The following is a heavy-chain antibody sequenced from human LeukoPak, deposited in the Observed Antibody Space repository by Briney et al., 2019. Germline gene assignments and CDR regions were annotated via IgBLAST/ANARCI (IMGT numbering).Heavy chain of an antibody. CDR1: GGSISSSNW. Sequence: TSETLSLTCAVSGGSISSSNWWSWIRQPPGKGLEWIGSIYYSGSTYYNPSLKSRVTISVDTSKNQFSLKLSSVTAADTAVYYCARTIVVVPAAFLYWGQGTLVTVSS. D-gene: IGHD2-2*01. CDR2: IYYSGST. V-gene: IGHV4-39*01. CDR3: ARTIVVVPAAFLY. J-gene: IGHJ4*02.